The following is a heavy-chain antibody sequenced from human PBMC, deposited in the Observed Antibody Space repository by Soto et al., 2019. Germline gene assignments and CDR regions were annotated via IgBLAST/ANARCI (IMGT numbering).Heavy chain of an antibody. D-gene: IGHD4-17*01. CDR3: AKGEGYGDYQVSFDP. V-gene: IGHV3-48*01. CDR1: GFTFSSYS. CDR2: INNSSSSI. Sequence: GGSLRLSCVASGFTFSSYSMNWVRQAPGKGLEWVSYINNSSSSIYYADSVKGRFTISRDNAKYSLYLQMNSLRVEDTAVYYCAKGEGYGDYQVSFDPWGQGTLVTVSS. J-gene: IGHJ5*02.